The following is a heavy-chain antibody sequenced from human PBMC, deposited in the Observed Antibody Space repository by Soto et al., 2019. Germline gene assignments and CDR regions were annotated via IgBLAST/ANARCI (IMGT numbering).Heavy chain of an antibody. J-gene: IGHJ6*03. D-gene: IGHD3-22*01. CDR3: ARDDRTFYYYYMDV. Sequence: GGSLRLSCAASGFTFSSYSMNWVRQAPGKGLEWVSYISSSSSTIYYADSVKGRFTISRDNAKNSLYLQMNSLRAEDTAVYYCARDDRTFYYYYMDVWGKGTTVTVSS. V-gene: IGHV3-48*01. CDR1: GFTFSSYS. CDR2: ISSSSSTI.